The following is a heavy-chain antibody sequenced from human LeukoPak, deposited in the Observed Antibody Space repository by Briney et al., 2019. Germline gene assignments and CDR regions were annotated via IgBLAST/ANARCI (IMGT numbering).Heavy chain of an antibody. CDR1: GFIFSTYA. V-gene: IGHV3-23*01. D-gene: IGHD6-19*01. Sequence: PGGSLRLSCAASGFIFSTYAMSWVRQAPGKGLEWVSAISGGGVRTYYADSATGRFTIPRDNSKNTLYLQIDSLTVDDTAVYYCAKEILSGWYGLWDYWGQGTLVTVSS. CDR2: ISGGGVRT. J-gene: IGHJ4*02. CDR3: AKEILSGWYGLWDY.